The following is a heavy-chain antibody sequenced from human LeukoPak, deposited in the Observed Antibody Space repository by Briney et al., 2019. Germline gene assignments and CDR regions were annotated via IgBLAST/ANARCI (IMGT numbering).Heavy chain of an antibody. J-gene: IGHJ5*02. CDR3: ARVGLDLRGRFDP. D-gene: IGHD3-16*01. V-gene: IGHV1-69*05. CDR1: GYTFTSYG. Sequence: GASVKVSCKASGYTFTSYGISWVRQAPGQGLEWMGGIIPIFGTANYAQKFQGRVTITTDESTSTAYMELSSLRSEDTAVYYCARVGLDLRGRFDPWGQGTLVTVSS. CDR2: IIPIFGTA.